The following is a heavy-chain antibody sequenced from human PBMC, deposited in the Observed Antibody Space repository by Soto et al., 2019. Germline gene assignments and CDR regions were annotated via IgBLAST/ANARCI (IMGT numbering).Heavy chain of an antibody. CDR2: ISSSGGST. D-gene: IGHD6-13*01. J-gene: IGHJ6*02. CDR3: ASVHCSSSWSHYCYGMDV. V-gene: IGHV3-23*01. CDR1: EFIFINYA. Sequence: GSLRLSCAASEFIFINYAMTWVRQAPGRGLEWVSAISSSGGSTYYADSVKGRFTISRDNSKNTLSLQMNSLRAEDTAVYYCASVHCSSSWSHYCYGMDVWGQGTTVTVSS.